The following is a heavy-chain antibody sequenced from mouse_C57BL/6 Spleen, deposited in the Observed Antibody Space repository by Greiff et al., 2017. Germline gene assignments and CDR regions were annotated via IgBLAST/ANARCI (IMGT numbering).Heavy chain of an antibody. J-gene: IGHJ2*01. CDR1: GYTFTSYW. V-gene: IGHV1-69*01. CDR3: SRLGIYYDYGGGYYFDY. D-gene: IGHD2-4*01. Sequence: VQLQQSGAELVMPGASVKLSCKASGYTFTSYWMHWVKQRPGQGLEWIGEIDPSDSYTNYNQKFKGKSTLTVDKSSSTAYMQLSSLTSEDSAVYYCSRLGIYYDYGGGYYFDYWGQGTTLTVSS. CDR2: IDPSDSYT.